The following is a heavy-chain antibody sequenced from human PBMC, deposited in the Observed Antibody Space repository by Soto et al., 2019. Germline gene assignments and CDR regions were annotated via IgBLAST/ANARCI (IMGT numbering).Heavy chain of an antibody. CDR2: SRNKVIGYTT. V-gene: IGHV3-72*01. Sequence: EVQLVQSGGGLVQPGGSLRLSCAASGLTLSDHYMDWVRQTPGKGLEWIGCSRNKVIGYTTEYAASVKGRFTISRDDSKNSLYLQMNSLRTDDTAVYYCARGAPTFDDWGHGTRVTVS. CDR1: GLTLSDHY. CDR3: ARGAPTFDD. J-gene: IGHJ4*01.